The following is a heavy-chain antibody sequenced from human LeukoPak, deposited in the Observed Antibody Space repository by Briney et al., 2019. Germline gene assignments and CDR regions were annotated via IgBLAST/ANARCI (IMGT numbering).Heavy chain of an antibody. CDR2: IYYSERT. Sequence: SEPVSLTCTVSGGSISGYFWNWVRQPPGKGLEWIGYIYYSERTNYNPSLKSRVTISIDTSKNQFSLKLTSVTAADTAVYYCAAGTPALEFWGQGTLVTVSS. CDR3: AAGTPALEF. J-gene: IGHJ4*02. V-gene: IGHV4-59*08. D-gene: IGHD2-15*01. CDR1: GGSISGYF.